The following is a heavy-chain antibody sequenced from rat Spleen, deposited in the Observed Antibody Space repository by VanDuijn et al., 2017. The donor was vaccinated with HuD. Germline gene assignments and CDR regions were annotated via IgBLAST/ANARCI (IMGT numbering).Heavy chain of an antibody. CDR3: TTDTFYDGTYYPGGFDY. D-gene: IGHD1-12*02. J-gene: IGHJ2*01. V-gene: IGHV5-46*01. Sequence: EVQLVESDGGLVRPGRSLKLSCAASGFTFSSFPMAWVRQAPKKGLEWVATISNDGTSTYYRDSVKGRFTLSRDNAKSTLYLQMGSLRSEDTATYYCTTDTFYDGTYYPGGFDYWGQGVMVTVSS. CDR2: ISNDGTST. CDR1: GFTFSSFP.